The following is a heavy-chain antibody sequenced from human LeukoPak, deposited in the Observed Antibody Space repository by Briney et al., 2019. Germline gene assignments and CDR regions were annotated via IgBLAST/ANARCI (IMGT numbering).Heavy chain of an antibody. CDR2: INHSGST. V-gene: IGHV4-34*01. CDR1: GGSISSYY. J-gene: IGHJ4*02. D-gene: IGHD3-10*01. Sequence: SETLSLTCTVSGGSISSYYWSWIRQPPGKGLEWIGEINHSGSTNYNPSLKSRVTISVDTSKNQFSLKLSSVTAADTAVYYCARRARGSRCWFDYWGQGTLVTVSS. CDR3: ARRARGSRCWFDY.